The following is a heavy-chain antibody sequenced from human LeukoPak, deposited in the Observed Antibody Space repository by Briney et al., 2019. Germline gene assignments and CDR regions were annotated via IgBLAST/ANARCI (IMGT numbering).Heavy chain of an antibody. CDR2: ISSSGSTI. CDR1: GFTFSDYY. Sequence: KPGGSLRLSCAASGFTFSDYYMSWIRQAPGKGLEWVSYISSSGSTIYYADSVKGRFTISRDNAKNSLYLQMNSLRAEDTAVYYCARNQLNLVRPWEPPKQKAFDIWGQGTMVTVSS. D-gene: IGHD1-26*01. CDR3: ARNQLNLVRPWEPPKQKAFDI. J-gene: IGHJ3*02. V-gene: IGHV3-11*01.